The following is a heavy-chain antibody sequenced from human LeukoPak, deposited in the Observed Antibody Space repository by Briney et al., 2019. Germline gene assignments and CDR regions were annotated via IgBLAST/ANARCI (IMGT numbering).Heavy chain of an antibody. J-gene: IGHJ3*02. CDR2: IYYSGST. V-gene: IGHV4-59*01. D-gene: IGHD6-19*01. CDR3: ARVLARGMAVAGDAFDI. CDR1: GDSISDYY. Sequence: PSETLSLTCTVSGDSISDYYWSWIRQPPGKGLEWIGYIYYSGSTNYIPSLKSRVTISVDTSKNQFSLKLSSVTAADTAVYHCARVLARGMAVAGDAFDIWGQGTMVTVSS.